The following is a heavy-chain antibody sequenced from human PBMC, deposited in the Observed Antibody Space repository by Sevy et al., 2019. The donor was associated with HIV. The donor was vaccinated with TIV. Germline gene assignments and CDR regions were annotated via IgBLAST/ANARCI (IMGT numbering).Heavy chain of an antibody. CDR2: ISYDGINK. CDR3: AGDRGRDIVLVPAAKTNYLAL. V-gene: IGHV3-30-3*01. CDR1: GFTFSSYA. D-gene: IGHD2-2*01. Sequence: GGSLRLSCAASGFTFSSYAMHWVRQAPGKGLEWVTVISYDGINKYYADSVKGRFTISRDNSKNTLYLQMSSLIVEDTAVYYCAGDRGRDIVLVPAAKTNYLALWGQGTLVTVSS. J-gene: IGHJ4*02.